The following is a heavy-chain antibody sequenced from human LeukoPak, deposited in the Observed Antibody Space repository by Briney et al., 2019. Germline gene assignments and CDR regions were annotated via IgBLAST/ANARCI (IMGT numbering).Heavy chain of an antibody. V-gene: IGHV3-23*01. CDR3: AKRAGTTGLDY. Sequence: PGGSLRLSCAASGFTFSTYGMSWVRQAPGKGLEWVSIISGPGGATYCADSVKGRFTISRDNSKNMLYVQMNSLRAEDTALYYCAKRAGTTGLDYWGQGTLVTVSS. J-gene: IGHJ4*02. D-gene: IGHD1-7*01. CDR1: GFTFSTYG. CDR2: ISGPGGAT.